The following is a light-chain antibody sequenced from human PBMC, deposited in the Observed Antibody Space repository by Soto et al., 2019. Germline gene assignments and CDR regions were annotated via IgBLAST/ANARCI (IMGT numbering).Light chain of an antibody. V-gene: IGKV3-11*01. CDR2: DAS. J-gene: IGKJ2*01. CDR1: QSVSSY. Sequence: EIVLTQSPATLSLSPGERATLSCRASQSVSSYLAWYQQKPGQAPRLLIYDASNRATGIPARFSGSGSGTDFTLTLSSLVPEDFAVYYCQQRSNGPPYTFGQGTKLEIK. CDR3: QQRSNGPPYT.